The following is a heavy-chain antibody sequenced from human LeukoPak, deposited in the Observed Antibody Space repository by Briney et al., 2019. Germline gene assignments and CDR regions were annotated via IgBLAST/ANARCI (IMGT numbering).Heavy chain of an antibody. CDR2: IYSGGSE. V-gene: IGHV3-53*01. D-gene: IGHD2-2*01. CDR3: ASRPSRDRRLPEY. CDR1: GFTVNNNY. J-gene: IGHJ4*02. Sequence: GGSLRLSCAASGFTVNNNYMTWVRQAPGKGLEWVSVIYSGGSEYYADSVKGRFTLSRDNSKNTLYLQMNSLRAEDTAVYYCASRPSRDRRLPEYWGQGTLVTVSS.